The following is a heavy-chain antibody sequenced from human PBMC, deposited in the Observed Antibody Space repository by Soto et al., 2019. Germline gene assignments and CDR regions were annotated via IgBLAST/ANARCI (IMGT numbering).Heavy chain of an antibody. V-gene: IGHV3-21*06. Sequence: SLRLSCAASGFTFTRYSMNWVRQAPGKGLERVSSISSTTNYIYYGDSMKGRFTISRDNAKNSLYLEMNSLRAEDTAVYYCARESEDLTSNFDYWGQGTLVTVSS. CDR1: GFTFTRYS. J-gene: IGHJ4*02. CDR3: ARESEDLTSNFDY. CDR2: ISSTTNYI.